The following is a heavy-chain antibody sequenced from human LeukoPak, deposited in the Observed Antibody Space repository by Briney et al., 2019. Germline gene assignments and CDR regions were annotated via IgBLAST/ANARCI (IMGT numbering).Heavy chain of an antibody. CDR1: GYSISSIYY. V-gene: IGHV4-38-2*02. J-gene: IGHJ4*02. Sequence: SETLSLTCTVSGYSISSIYYWGWIRQPPGKGLEWIGSIYHSRSTHHNPSLKTRVTISADMSKNQFSLNLSSVTAADTAVYYCARGKIVAEYYFDYWGPGTLVTVSS. D-gene: IGHD5-12*01. CDR2: IYHSRST. CDR3: ARGKIVAEYYFDY.